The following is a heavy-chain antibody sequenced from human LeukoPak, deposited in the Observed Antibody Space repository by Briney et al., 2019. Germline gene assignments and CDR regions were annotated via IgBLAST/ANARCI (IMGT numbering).Heavy chain of an antibody. D-gene: IGHD2-2*01. CDR1: GFTFSSYS. V-gene: IGHV3-21*01. CDR3: ARDQCSSTSCYWAHYYYMDV. CDR2: ISSSSSYI. Sequence: SGGSLRLSCAASGFTFSSYSMNWVRQAPGKGLEWVSSISSSSSYIYYADSVKGRFTISRDNAKNSLYLQMNSLRAEDTAVYYCARDQCSSTSCYWAHYYYMDVWGKGTTVTVSS. J-gene: IGHJ6*03.